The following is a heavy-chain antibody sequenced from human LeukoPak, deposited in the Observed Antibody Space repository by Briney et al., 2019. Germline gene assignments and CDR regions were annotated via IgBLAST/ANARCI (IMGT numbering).Heavy chain of an antibody. CDR1: EFTFSSYW. D-gene: IGHD1-26*01. CDR2: INNDGSTT. Sequence: GGSLRLSCEASEFTFSSYWMHWVRQAPGMGLVWVSRINNDGSTTHYADSVKGRFTISRDNVKNSLFLQMNSLRAEDTAVYYCARDRGSGSYQAPFDYWGQGTLVTVSS. J-gene: IGHJ4*02. CDR3: ARDRGSGSYQAPFDY. V-gene: IGHV3-74*01.